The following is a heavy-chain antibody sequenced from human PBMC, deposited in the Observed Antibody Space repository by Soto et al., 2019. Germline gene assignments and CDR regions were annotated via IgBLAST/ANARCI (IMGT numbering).Heavy chain of an antibody. V-gene: IGHV4-39*07. CDR1: GGSISSSNYY. J-gene: IGHJ4*02. D-gene: IGHD6-6*01. Sequence: SETLSLTCTVSGGSISSSNYYWGWIRQAPGKGLEWIGNIYYSGSTYYNPSLKSRVTVSVDTSKNQFSLKLSSVTAADTAVYYCARWSSSGGFDYWGQGTLVTVSS. CDR2: IYYSGST. CDR3: ARWSSSGGFDY.